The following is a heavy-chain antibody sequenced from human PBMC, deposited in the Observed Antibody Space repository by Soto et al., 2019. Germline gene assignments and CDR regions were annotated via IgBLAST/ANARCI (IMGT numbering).Heavy chain of an antibody. J-gene: IGHJ6*02. CDR3: TSYTDSSGYYYYYGMDV. CDR2: IRSKANSYAT. CDR1: GFTFSGSA. Sequence: EVQLVESGGRVVQPGGSLKLSSAASGFTFSGSAMHWVRQASGKGLEWVGRIRSKANSYATAYAASVKGRFTISRDDSKNTAYLQMNSLKTENTAVYYCTSYTDSSGYYYYYGMDVWGQGTTVTVSS. D-gene: IGHD3-22*01. V-gene: IGHV3-73*01.